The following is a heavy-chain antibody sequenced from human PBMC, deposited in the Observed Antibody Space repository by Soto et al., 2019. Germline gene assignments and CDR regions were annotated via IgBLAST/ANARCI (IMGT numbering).Heavy chain of an antibody. Sequence: PGGSLRLSCAASGFTFSSYSMNWVRQAPGKGLEWVSSISSSSSYIYYAESVKGQFTISRDNAKNSLYLQMNSLRAEDTAVYYCASSGYYDSSGYSHYWGQGTLVTVSS. CDR2: ISSSSSYI. CDR3: ASSGYYDSSGYSHY. V-gene: IGHV3-21*01. CDR1: GFTFSSYS. J-gene: IGHJ4*02. D-gene: IGHD3-22*01.